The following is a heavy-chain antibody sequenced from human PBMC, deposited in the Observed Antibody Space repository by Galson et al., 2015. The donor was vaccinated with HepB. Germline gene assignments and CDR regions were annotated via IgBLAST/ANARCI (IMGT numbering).Heavy chain of an antibody. Sequence: SVKVSCKASGYTFTSYGINWVRQAPGQGLEWMGWISGYNGNTNYAQKLQGRVTMTTDTSTSTAYMELRSLRSDDTAVYYCTRDACSSTSCNIDYWGQGTLVTVSS. CDR1: GYTFTSYG. CDR2: ISGYNGNT. V-gene: IGHV1-18*01. D-gene: IGHD2-2*02. J-gene: IGHJ4*02. CDR3: TRDACSSTSCNIDY.